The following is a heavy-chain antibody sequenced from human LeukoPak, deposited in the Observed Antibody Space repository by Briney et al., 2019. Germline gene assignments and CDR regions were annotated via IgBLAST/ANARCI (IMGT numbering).Heavy chain of an antibody. CDR3: ARERGPSTRTLFDY. Sequence: PSETLSLTCTVSGGSISSYYWSWIRQPPGKGLEWIGYIYYSGSTNYNPSLKSRVTISVDTSKNQFSLKLSSVTAADTAVYYCARERGPSTRTLFDYWGQGTLVTVSS. V-gene: IGHV4-59*01. D-gene: IGHD3-10*01. CDR1: GGSISSYY. CDR2: IYYSGST. J-gene: IGHJ4*02.